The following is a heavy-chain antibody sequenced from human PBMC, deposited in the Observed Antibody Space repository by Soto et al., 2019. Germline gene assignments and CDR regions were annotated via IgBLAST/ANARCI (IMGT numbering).Heavy chain of an antibody. CDR1: GGSISSCCYY. D-gene: IGHD6-6*01. V-gene: IGHV4-31*03. Sequence: SETLSLTFTVSGGSISSCCYYWTWIRQHPGKGLEWIGYNYYSGITYYNPSLKSRVTISLDTSKNQFSLKLSSVTAADTAVYYCARGSSIAGLYYGMDVWGQGTTVTVSS. CDR3: ARGSSIAGLYYGMDV. CDR2: NYYSGIT. J-gene: IGHJ6*02.